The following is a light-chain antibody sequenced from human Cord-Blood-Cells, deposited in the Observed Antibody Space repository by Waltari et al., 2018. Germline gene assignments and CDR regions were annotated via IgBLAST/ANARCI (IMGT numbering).Light chain of an antibody. Sequence: LTQSPGTLSLSPGERATLSCRASQSVSSSYLAWYQQKPGQAPRLLIYGASSRATGIPDRFSGSGSGTDFTLTINRLEPEDFAVYYCQQYGSSPRTFGQGTKVEIK. CDR1: QSVSSSY. J-gene: IGKJ1*01. V-gene: IGKV3-20*01. CDR2: GAS. CDR3: QQYGSSPRT.